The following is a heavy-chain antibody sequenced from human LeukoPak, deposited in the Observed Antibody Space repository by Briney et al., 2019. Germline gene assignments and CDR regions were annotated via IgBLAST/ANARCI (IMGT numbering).Heavy chain of an antibody. D-gene: IGHD3-16*02. J-gene: IGHJ4*02. V-gene: IGHV4-59*01. CDR2: IYYSGST. Sequence: PSETLSLTCTVSGGSISSYYWSWLRQPPGKGLEWIGYIYYSGSTNYNPSLKSRVTISVDTSKNQFSLKLSSVTAADTAVYYCARADYVWGSYRPYYFDYWGQGTLVTVSS. CDR3: ARADYVWGSYRPYYFDY. CDR1: GGSISSYY.